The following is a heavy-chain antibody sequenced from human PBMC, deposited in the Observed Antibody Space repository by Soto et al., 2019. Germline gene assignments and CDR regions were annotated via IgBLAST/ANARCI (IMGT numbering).Heavy chain of an antibody. J-gene: IGHJ6*02. CDR2: INAGNGNT. CDR3: ARDLGGMDV. Sequence: RLEWMGWINAGNGNTKYSQKFQGRVTITRDTSTSTAYMELSSLSSEVTAVYGCARDLGGMDVWGQGTTVTVS. V-gene: IGHV1-3*01. D-gene: IGHD7-27*01.